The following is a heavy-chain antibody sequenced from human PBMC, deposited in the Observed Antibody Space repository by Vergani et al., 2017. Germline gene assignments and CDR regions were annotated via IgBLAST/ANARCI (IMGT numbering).Heavy chain of an antibody. CDR1: GFTFSSYA. D-gene: IGHD3-3*01. Sequence: QVQLVESGGGVVQPGRSLRLSCAASGFTFSSYAMHWVRQAPGKGLEWVAVISYDGSNKYYADSVKGRFTISRDNSKNTLYLQMNSLRAEDTAVYYCARDLVERPIWSGYYTGGAIDYWGQGTLVTVSS. V-gene: IGHV3-30*04. CDR2: ISYDGSNK. CDR3: ARDLVERPIWSGYYTGGAIDY. J-gene: IGHJ4*02.